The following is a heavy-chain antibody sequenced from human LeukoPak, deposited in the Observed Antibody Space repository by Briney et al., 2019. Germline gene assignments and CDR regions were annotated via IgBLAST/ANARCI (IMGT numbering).Heavy chain of an antibody. D-gene: IGHD3-22*01. CDR3: AIGKGYYYDSSGYSYYYYGMDV. J-gene: IGHJ6*02. V-gene: IGHV1-18*01. Sequence: ASVKVSCKASGYTFTSYGISWVRQAPGQGLEWMGWISAYNGDTNYAQKLQGRVTMTTDTSTSTAYMEPRSLRSDDTAVYYCAIGKGYYYDSSGYSYYYYGMDVWGQGTTVTVSS. CDR1: GYTFTSYG. CDR2: ISAYNGDT.